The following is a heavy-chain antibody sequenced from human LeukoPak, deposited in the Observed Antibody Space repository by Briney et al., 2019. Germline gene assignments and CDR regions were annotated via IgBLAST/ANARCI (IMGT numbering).Heavy chain of an antibody. V-gene: IGHV1-2*02. CDR2: INPNSGGT. CDR3: ARLGATTEYYYYGMDV. D-gene: IGHD1-26*01. CDR1: GYTFTGYY. J-gene: IGHJ6*02. Sequence: ASVTVSCKASGYTFTGYYMHWVRQAPGQGLEWMGWINPNSGGTNYAQTFQGRVTMTRDTSISTAYMELSRLRSDDTAVYYCARLGATTEYYYYGMDVWGQGTTVTVSS.